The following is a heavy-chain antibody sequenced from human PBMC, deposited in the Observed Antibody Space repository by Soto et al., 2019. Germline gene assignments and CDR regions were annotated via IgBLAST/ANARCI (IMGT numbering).Heavy chain of an antibody. CDR3: ASAEGYDAFGP. J-gene: IGHJ5*02. CDR1: GGSISSGGYY. V-gene: IGHV4-31*03. D-gene: IGHD5-12*01. Sequence: QVQLQESGPGLVKPSQTLSLTCTVSGGSISSGGYYWSWIRQHPGKGLEWMGYIYYSGSTYYNPCVTRRASLSVDTAKNQSSLKRSSVTAAYAAVRYCASAEGYDAFGPRGPGTPVTLSS. CDR2: IYYSGST.